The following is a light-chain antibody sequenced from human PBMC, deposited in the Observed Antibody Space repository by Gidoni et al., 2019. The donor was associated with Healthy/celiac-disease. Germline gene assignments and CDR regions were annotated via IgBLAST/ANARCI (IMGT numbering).Light chain of an antibody. CDR3: GTWDSSLSAGV. CDR2: DNN. Sequence: QSVLTQPPSVSAAPGQKVTISCSGSSSNIGNNYVSWYQHLPGTASQLLIYDNNKRPSGIPDRFSGSKSGTSATLGITGLQTGDEADYYCGTWDSSLSAGVFGGGTKLTVL. V-gene: IGLV1-51*01. J-gene: IGLJ3*02. CDR1: SSNIGNNY.